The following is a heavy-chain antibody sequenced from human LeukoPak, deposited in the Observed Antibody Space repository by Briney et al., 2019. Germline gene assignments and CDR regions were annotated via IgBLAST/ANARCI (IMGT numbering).Heavy chain of an antibody. Sequence: GESLKISCKGSGYSLTSYWIGWVRQMSGKGLEWMGVIHPADSDTRYSPSFQGQVTISVDKSNSTAYLQWRSLRASDTAMYYCARLSCSGGTCYPFDSWGQGTLVTVSS. CDR3: ARLSCSGGTCYPFDS. D-gene: IGHD2-15*01. CDR1: GYSLTSYW. V-gene: IGHV5-51*01. CDR2: IHPADSDT. J-gene: IGHJ4*02.